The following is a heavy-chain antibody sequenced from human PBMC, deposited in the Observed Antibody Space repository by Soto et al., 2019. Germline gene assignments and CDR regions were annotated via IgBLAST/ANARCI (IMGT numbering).Heavy chain of an antibody. CDR2: ISGSGGST. J-gene: IGHJ6*02. CDR1: GFIFSNFA. CDR3: AKDSAPSDV. V-gene: IGHV3-23*01. Sequence: SPRLSCAAPGFIFSNFAMSWVRQAPGKGLEWVSAISGSGGSTYYADSVKGRFTISRDNSKNMLYVQMNSLRVEATAVYYCAKDSAPSDVWGQGTSVTVSS.